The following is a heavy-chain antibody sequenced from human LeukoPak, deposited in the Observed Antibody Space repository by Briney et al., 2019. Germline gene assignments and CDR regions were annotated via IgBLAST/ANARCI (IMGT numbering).Heavy chain of an antibody. Sequence: PGGSLRLSCAASGFTISSYGMHWVRQAPGKGLEWVAVISYDGGNKYYADSVKGRFTISRDNSKNTLYLQMNSLRAEDTAVYYCAKDYYYGSGSYYRKGSYYYYGMDVWGQGTTVTVSS. CDR1: GFTISSYG. CDR2: ISYDGGNK. J-gene: IGHJ6*02. V-gene: IGHV3-30*18. D-gene: IGHD3-10*01. CDR3: AKDYYYGSGSYYRKGSYYYYGMDV.